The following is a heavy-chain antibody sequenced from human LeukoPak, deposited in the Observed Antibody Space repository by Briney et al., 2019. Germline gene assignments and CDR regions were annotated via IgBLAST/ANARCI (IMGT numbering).Heavy chain of an antibody. J-gene: IGHJ4*02. CDR2: INPNSGGT. D-gene: IGHD4-23*01. V-gene: IGHV1-2*02. CDR1: GYTFTGYY. Sequence: ASVKVSCKASGYTFTGYYMHWVRQDPGQGLEGMGWINPNSGGTNYAEKFQGRVTMTRDTSISTAYMELSRLRSDDTAVYYCARDGYDYGGNFFDYWGQGTLVTVSS. CDR3: ARDGYDYGGNFFDY.